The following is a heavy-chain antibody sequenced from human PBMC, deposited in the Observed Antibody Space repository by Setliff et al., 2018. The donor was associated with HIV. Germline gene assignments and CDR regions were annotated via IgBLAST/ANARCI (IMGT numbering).Heavy chain of an antibody. V-gene: IGHV4-59*08. J-gene: IGHJ4*02. CDR2: IYYSGST. CDR1: GGSISSYY. Sequence: SETLSLTCTVSGGSISSYYWSWIRQPPGKGLEWIGYIYYSGSTNYNPSLKSRVTISVYTSKNQFSLKLSSVTAADTAVYYCARHKSQPYYFDYWGQGTLVTVSS. CDR3: ARHKSQPYYFDY.